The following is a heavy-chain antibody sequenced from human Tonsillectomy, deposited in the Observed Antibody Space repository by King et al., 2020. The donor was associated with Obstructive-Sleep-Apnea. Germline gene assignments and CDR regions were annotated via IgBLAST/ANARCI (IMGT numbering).Heavy chain of an antibody. V-gene: IGHV3-7*03. CDR2: IKQDGREI. CDR1: GSTSRTYW. Sequence: VQLVESGGGLVQPGGSLRLSCVVSGSTSRTYWMSWVRQVPGKGLEWGANIKQDGREINYVDSVKGRFTISSDNAKNYLYLQMNSLRADDTAEYYCATDEVNVVPTLHWGHGTLVTVSS. J-gene: IGHJ4*01. D-gene: IGHD2-21*01. CDR3: ATDEVNVVPTLH.